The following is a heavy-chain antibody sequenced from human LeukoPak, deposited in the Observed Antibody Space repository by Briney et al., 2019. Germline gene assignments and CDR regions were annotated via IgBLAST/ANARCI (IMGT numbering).Heavy chain of an antibody. CDR3: AASDGYPYIDAFDI. CDR1: GDSISNYS. D-gene: IGHD5-24*01. V-gene: IGHV4-59*01. J-gene: IGHJ3*02. Sequence: PSETLSLTCTVSGDSISNYSWNWIRQPPGMGLEWIGSIYYTGSADYIPSLRSRLTISVGTSKNEFSLKLTSVSAADTAVYYCAASDGYPYIDAFDIWGRGTMVTVSS. CDR2: IYYTGSA.